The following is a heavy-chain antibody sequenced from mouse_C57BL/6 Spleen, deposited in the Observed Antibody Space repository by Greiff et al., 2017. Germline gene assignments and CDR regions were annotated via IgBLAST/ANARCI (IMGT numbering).Heavy chain of an antibody. CDR3: ARGYGTSFDY. D-gene: IGHD2-1*01. V-gene: IGHV1-42*01. CDR2: INPSTGGT. Sequence: VQLQQSGPELVKPGASVKISCKASGYSFTGYYMNWVKQSPEKSLEWIGEINPSTGGTTYNQKFKAKATLTVDKSSSTAYMQLKSLTSEDSADYYCARGYGTSFDYWGQGTTLTVSS. J-gene: IGHJ2*01. CDR1: GYSFTGYY.